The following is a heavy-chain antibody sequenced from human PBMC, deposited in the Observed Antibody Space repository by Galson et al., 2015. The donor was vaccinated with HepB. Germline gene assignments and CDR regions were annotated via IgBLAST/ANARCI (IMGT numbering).Heavy chain of an antibody. CDR1: GFTFSTYA. D-gene: IGHD6-19*01. V-gene: IGHV3-23*01. CDR2: VSGSASST. J-gene: IGHJ4*02. CDR3: AKDISTERSGWYGDSDY. Sequence: SLRLSCAASGFTFSTYAMSWVRQASGKGLEWVSAVSGSASSTYYADSVKGRFTISRDNSKNTVYLQMNSLRVEDTAVYYCAKDISTERSGWYGDSDYWGQGTLVTVSS.